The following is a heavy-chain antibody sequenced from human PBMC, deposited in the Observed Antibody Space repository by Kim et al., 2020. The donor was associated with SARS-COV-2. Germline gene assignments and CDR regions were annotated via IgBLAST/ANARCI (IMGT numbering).Heavy chain of an antibody. D-gene: IGHD3-3*01. CDR3: AREPHDFWSGYGWAGGGVGWFDY. V-gene: IGHV3-30*04. J-gene: IGHJ4*02. CDR2: ISYDGSNK. Sequence: GGSLRLSCAASGFTFSSYAMHWVRQAPGKGLEWVAVISYDGSNKYYADSVKGRFTISRDNSKNTLYLQMNSLRAEDTAVYYCAREPHDFWSGYGWAGGGVGWFDYWGQGTLVTVSS. CDR1: GFTFSSYA.